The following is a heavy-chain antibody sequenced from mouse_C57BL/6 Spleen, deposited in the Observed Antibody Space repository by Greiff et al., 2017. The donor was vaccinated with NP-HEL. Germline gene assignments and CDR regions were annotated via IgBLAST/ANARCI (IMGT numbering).Heavy chain of an antibody. CDR1: GFTFSSYT. CDR2: ISGGGGNT. CDR3: ARQDDGYYGDAMDY. V-gene: IGHV5-9*01. D-gene: IGHD2-3*01. Sequence: EVKVVESGGGLVKPGGSLKLSCAASGFTFSSYTMSWVRQTPEKRLEWVATISGGGGNTYYPDSVKGRFTISRDNAKNTLYLQMSSLRSEDTALYYCARQDDGYYGDAMDYWGQGTSVTVSS. J-gene: IGHJ4*01.